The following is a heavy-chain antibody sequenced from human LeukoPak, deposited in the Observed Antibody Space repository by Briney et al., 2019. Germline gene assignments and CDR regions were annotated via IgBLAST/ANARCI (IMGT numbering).Heavy chain of an antibody. CDR3: ARRGGSYDY. J-gene: IGHJ4*02. Sequence: SGTLSLTCAVYGGSFSGYYWSWIRQPPGKGLEWIGEINHSGSTNYNPSLKSRVTMSVDTSKNHFSLKLSSVTAADTAVYYCARRGGSYDYWGQGTLVTVSS. CDR1: GGSFSGYY. V-gene: IGHV4-34*01. CDR2: INHSGST. D-gene: IGHD1-26*01.